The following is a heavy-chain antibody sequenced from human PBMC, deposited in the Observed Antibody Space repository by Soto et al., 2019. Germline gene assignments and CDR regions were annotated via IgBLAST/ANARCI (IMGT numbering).Heavy chain of an antibody. Sequence: EVQLLESGGVLVQPGGSLRLSCAASQFAFSSFAMAWVRQAPGKGLDWVSSITGSGRDTYYAGSVAGRFTVSRDNSKDPLYLQINNLRGEDTAVYYCAREAAVSGVGYFQYWGQGTLVTVSS. V-gene: IGHV3-23*01. CDR1: QFAFSSFA. J-gene: IGHJ1*01. CDR3: AREAAVSGVGYFQY. D-gene: IGHD6-19*01. CDR2: ITGSGRDT.